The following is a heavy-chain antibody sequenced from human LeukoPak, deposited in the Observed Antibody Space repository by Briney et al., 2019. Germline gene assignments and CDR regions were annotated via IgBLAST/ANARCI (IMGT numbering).Heavy chain of an antibody. V-gene: IGHV3-23*01. CDR3: AKRGLASGSPYYFDY. CDR2: ISGSGGST. J-gene: IGHJ4*02. CDR1: GFTFSSYA. Sequence: GGSLRLSCAASGFTFSSYAMSWVRQAPGKGLEWVSAISGSGGSTYCADSVKGRFTISRDNPKNTLYLQMNSLRAEDTAVYYCAKRGLASGSPYYFDYWRQGTLVTVSS. D-gene: IGHD3-10*01.